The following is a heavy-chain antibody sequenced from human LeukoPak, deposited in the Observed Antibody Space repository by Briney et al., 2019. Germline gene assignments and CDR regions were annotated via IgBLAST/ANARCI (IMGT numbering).Heavy chain of an antibody. J-gene: IGHJ4*02. CDR3: ARYLYDFWSGYYDY. V-gene: IGHV4-34*01. D-gene: IGHD3-3*01. Sequence: SETLSLTCAVYGGSFSGYYWSWIRQPPGKGLEWIGEINHSGSTNYNPSLKSRVTISVDTSKNQFSLKLSSVTAADTAAYYCARYLYDFWSGYYDYWGQGTLVTVSS. CDR1: GGSFSGYY. CDR2: INHSGST.